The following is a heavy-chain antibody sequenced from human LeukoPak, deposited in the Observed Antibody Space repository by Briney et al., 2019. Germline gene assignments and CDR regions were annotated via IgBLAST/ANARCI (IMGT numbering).Heavy chain of an antibody. V-gene: IGHV3-30*18. Sequence: GGSLRLSCAASGFTFSSYGMHWVRQAPGKGVEWVAVISYDGSNKYYADSVKGRFTISRDNSKNTLYLQMNSLRAEDTAVYYCAKEVFGVVIIGIDYWGQGTLVTVSS. D-gene: IGHD3-3*01. J-gene: IGHJ4*02. CDR1: GFTFSSYG. CDR2: ISYDGSNK. CDR3: AKEVFGVVIIGIDY.